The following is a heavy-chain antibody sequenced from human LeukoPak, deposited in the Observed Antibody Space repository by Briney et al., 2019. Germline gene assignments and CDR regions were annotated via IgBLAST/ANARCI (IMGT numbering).Heavy chain of an antibody. CDR2: ISGSGGST. V-gene: IGHV3-23*01. CDR1: GFTFSSYA. CDR3: AKVKREVVRWLGLDY. Sequence: PGGSLRLSCAASGFTFSSYAMSWVRQAPGKGLEWVSAISGSGGSTYYADSVKGRFTISRDNSKNTLYLQMNSLRAEDTAVYYCAKVKREVVRWLGLDYWGQGTLITVSS. J-gene: IGHJ4*02. D-gene: IGHD4-23*01.